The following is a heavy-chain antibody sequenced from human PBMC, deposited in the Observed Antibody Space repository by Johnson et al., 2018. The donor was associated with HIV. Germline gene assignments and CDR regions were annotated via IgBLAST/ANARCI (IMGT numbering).Heavy chain of an antibody. CDR2: IGYDGSNK. V-gene: IGHV3-33*06. J-gene: IGHJ3*02. CDR1: GFTFSSYG. Sequence: QVQLVESGGGVVQPGGSLRLSCAASGFTFSSYGMHWVRQAPGKGLEWVAVIGYDGSNKYYADSVKGRFTISRDNSKNTLYLQMNSLRAEDTAVYYCAKDRGAARAFDAFDIWGQGTMVTVSS. D-gene: IGHD6-6*01. CDR3: AKDRGAARAFDAFDI.